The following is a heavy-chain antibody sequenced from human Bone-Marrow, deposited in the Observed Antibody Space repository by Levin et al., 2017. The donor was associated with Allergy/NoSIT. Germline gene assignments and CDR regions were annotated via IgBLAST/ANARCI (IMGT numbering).Heavy chain of an antibody. V-gene: IGHV3-9*01. CDR1: GFIFDDYA. CDR3: AKDNGDYPLRVYYGIDV. CDR2: ISWNSDSV. Sequence: GGSLRLSCAASGFIFDDYAMHWVRQVPGKGLEWVSGISWNSDSVGYADSVKGRFTISRDNARNSLYLQMNSLRSEDTALYYRAKDNGDYPLRVYYGIDVWGQGTKVTVSS. D-gene: IGHD4-17*01. J-gene: IGHJ6*02.